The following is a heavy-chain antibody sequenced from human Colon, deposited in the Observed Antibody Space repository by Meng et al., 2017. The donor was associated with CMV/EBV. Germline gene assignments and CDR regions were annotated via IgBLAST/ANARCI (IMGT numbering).Heavy chain of an antibody. CDR2: INHSGSN. D-gene: IGHD6-13*01. J-gene: IGHJ4*02. CDR3: ASILFAAAAGGWGGY. Sequence: LERVGTVSPHFAVYGWSFSGYYWSWIRQPPWKGLEWIGEINHSGSNNYNQSLKSLVTISVDTSKNQFSLKLSSVTAADTAVYYCASILFAAAAGGWGGYWGQGTLVTVSS. V-gene: IGHV4-34*01. CDR1: GWSFSGYY.